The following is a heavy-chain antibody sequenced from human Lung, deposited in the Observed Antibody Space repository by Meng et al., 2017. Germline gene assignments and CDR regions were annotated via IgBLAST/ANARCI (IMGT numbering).Heavy chain of an antibody. J-gene: IGHJ4*02. D-gene: IGHD6-25*01. V-gene: IGHV1-2*06. CDR2: INPKSGDT. CDR1: GYNFPDYY. CDR3: ARDEDISAAGKLFGDY. Sequence: QGRVVPSGATVKNPGPSVTVSSKPSGYNFPDYYIPWVRRAPGQGLEWMGRINPKSGDTHYAQKFQARVTMTGDTSISTAYMELSGLRSDDTAMYYCARDEDISAAGKLFGDYWGQGTLVTVSS.